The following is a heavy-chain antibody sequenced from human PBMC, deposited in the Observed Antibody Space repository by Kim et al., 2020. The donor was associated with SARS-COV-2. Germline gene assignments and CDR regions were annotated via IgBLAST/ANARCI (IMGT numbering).Heavy chain of an antibody. Sequence: SGKGRFTNSRNNSKNTLYLQMNSLRAEDAAVYYCARDITYYDSSGYLFDYWGQGTLVTVSS. D-gene: IGHD3-22*01. V-gene: IGHV3-30*01. CDR3: ARDITYYDSSGYLFDY. J-gene: IGHJ4*02.